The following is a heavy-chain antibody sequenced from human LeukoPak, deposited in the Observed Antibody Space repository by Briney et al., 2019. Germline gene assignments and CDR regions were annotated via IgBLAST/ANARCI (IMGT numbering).Heavy chain of an antibody. Sequence: SETLSLTCTVSGDSIGSHYYWAWIRQPPGKGLEWIGCIYHSGSTYYNPSLKRRVTISVDTSKNQFSLKLSSVTAADTAVYYCARGGILEAVDYWGQGTLVTVSS. CDR2: IYHSGST. CDR1: GDSIGSHYY. V-gene: IGHV4-38-2*02. D-gene: IGHD1-26*01. CDR3: ARGGILEAVDY. J-gene: IGHJ4*02.